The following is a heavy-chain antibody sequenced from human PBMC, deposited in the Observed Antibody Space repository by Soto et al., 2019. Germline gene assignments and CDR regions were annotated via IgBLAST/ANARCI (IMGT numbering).Heavy chain of an antibody. Sequence: HPGGSLRLSCAASGFTFSSYGMHWVRQAPGKGLEWVAVISYDGSNKYYADSVKGRFTISRDNSKNTLYLQMNSLRAEDTAVYYCAKDVGRYCSGGSCYKVPKAIDYWGQGTLVTVSS. CDR1: GFTFSSYG. CDR2: ISYDGSNK. D-gene: IGHD2-15*01. J-gene: IGHJ4*02. CDR3: AKDVGRYCSGGSCYKVPKAIDY. V-gene: IGHV3-30*18.